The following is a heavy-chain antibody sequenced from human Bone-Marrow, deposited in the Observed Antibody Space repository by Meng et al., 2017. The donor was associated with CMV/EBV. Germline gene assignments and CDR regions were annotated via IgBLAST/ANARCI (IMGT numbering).Heavy chain of an antibody. V-gene: IGHV1-8*03. CDR1: GYTFTSYD. J-gene: IGHJ6*02. CDR2: MNPNSGNT. D-gene: IGHD3-10*01. CDR3: ARSDLWFGEWRYYYYYSGRDV. Sequence: ASVKVSCKSSGYTFTSYDINWVRQATGQGLEWMGWMNPNSGNTGYAQKFQGRVTITRNTSISTAYMELSSLRSEDTAVYYCARSDLWFGEWRYYYYYSGRDVWGQGSTVSVSS.